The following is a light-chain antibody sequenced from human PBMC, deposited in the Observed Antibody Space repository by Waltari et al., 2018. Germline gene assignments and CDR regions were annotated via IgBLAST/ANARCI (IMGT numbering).Light chain of an antibody. Sequence: EIVLTQSPPTLSLSPGERATLPCGASQSVSSYLAWYQQKPGQAPRLLIYDASNRATGIPARFSGSGSGTDFTLTISSLEPEDFAVYYCQQRSNWPPMYTFGQGTKLEIK. CDR2: DAS. J-gene: IGKJ2*01. CDR1: QSVSSY. V-gene: IGKV3-11*01. CDR3: QQRSNWPPMYT.